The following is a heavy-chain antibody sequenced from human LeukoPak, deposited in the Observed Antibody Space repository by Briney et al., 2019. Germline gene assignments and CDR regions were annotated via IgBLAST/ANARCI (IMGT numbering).Heavy chain of an antibody. CDR1: GFTFSSYG. CDR2: ISYDGSNK. CDR3: AKERHSYRAYYFDY. V-gene: IGHV3-30*18. Sequence: QSGGSLRLSCAGSGFTFSSYGMHWVRQAPGKGLEWVAVISYDGSNKYYADSVKGRFTIYRDNSKNTLYLQMNSLRGEDTAVYYCAKERHSYRAYYFDYWGQGTLVTVSS. D-gene: IGHD5-18*01. J-gene: IGHJ4*02.